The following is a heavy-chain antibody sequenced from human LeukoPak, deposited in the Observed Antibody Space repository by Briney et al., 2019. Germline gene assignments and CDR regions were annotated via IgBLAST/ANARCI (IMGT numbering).Heavy chain of an antibody. CDR2: IRYDGSNK. CDR3: ARGMGSGSYHPFDY. J-gene: IGHJ4*02. V-gene: IGHV3-30*02. Sequence: GGSLRLSCAASGFTFSSYGMPWVRQAPGKGLGWVAFIRYDGSNKYYADSVKGRFTISRDNSKNTLYLQMNSLRAEDTAVYYCARGMGSGSYHPFDYWGQGTLVTVSS. D-gene: IGHD1-26*01. CDR1: GFTFSSYG.